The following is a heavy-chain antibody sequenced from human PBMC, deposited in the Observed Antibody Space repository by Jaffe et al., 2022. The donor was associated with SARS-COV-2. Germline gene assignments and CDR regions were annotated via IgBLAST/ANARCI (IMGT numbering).Heavy chain of an antibody. CDR1: GYIFTKYG. CDR3: ARGVIFYYGSGSEDNWFDP. J-gene: IGHJ5*02. Sequence: QVQLVQSGAEVKKPGASMNISCKASGYIFTKYGMHWVRQAPGESLEWMGWINVGNGHTKYSQKFQGRVTITRDTSASIAYMGLSSLKSEDTAVYYCARGVIFYYGSGSEDNWFDPWGQGTLVTVSS. CDR2: INVGNGHT. V-gene: IGHV1-3*01. D-gene: IGHD3-10*01.